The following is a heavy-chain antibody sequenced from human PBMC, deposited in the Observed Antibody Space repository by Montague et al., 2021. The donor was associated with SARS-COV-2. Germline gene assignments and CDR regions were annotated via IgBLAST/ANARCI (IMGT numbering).Heavy chain of an antibody. CDR2: IYATGSA. Sequence: SETLSLTCTVSGGSVSSRSHFWSWIRQPAGKGLEWIGHIYATGSAKYNPSLESRVTISVDTSNNQFSLRLNSVTAADTAVYYCTRVVVVVPASPAPTPFDPWGQGILVTVSS. CDR3: TRVVVVVPASPAPTPFDP. J-gene: IGHJ5*02. CDR1: GGSVSSRSHF. V-gene: IGHV4-61*09. D-gene: IGHD2-15*01.